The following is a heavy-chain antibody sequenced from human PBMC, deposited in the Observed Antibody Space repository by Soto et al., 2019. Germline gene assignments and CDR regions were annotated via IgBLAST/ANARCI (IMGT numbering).Heavy chain of an antibody. CDR1: GFSFISYS. CDR2: ISRNSTTT. D-gene: IGHD2-21*02. V-gene: IGHV3-48*01. J-gene: IGHJ4*02. Sequence: DLVESGGGLVQPGGSLRLSCAVSGFSFISYSMNWVRQAPGKGLEWVAYISRNSTTTYYADSVKGRFTISRDNAKNSLFLQMNSLRAEDTAVYYCARDIQHCDWLDYWGQGTLLTVSS. CDR3: ARDIQHCDWLDY.